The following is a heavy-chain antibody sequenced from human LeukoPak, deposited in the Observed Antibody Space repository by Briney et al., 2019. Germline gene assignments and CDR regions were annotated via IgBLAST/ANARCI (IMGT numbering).Heavy chain of an antibody. CDR2: VSSSGAYI. D-gene: IGHD3-22*01. V-gene: IGHV3-21*01. Sequence: GGSLRLSCAASGFTFSSYAMNWIRQAPGKGLEWVASVSSSGAYIYYADLVEGRFTISRDNAKNSLSLQMNSLRAEDTAVYYCARGVGNYKYYFDSWGQGTLVTVSS. CDR1: GFTFSSYA. CDR3: ARGVGNYKYYFDS. J-gene: IGHJ4*02.